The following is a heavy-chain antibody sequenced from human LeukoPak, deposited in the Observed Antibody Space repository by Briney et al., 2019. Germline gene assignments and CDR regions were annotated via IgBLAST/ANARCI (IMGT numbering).Heavy chain of an antibody. V-gene: IGHV3-30*04. CDR3: ARGTWVISASYILDS. Sequence: GGSLRLSSATSGFTFMSRAVHWVRQAPGKGLEWVAVTSGDAIHKVYADSVKGRFTISADSAQNRVYLQMDSLKTEDTALYFCARGTWVISASYILDSWGQGTLVTVSS. CDR2: TSGDAIHK. J-gene: IGHJ4*02. CDR1: GFTFMSRA. D-gene: IGHD3-22*01.